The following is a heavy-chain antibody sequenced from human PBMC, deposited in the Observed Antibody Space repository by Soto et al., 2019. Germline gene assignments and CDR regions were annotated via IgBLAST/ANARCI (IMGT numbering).Heavy chain of an antibody. CDR1: GFTFSSYS. CDR3: ARKYYFDY. CDR2: ISSSSTI. V-gene: IGHV3-48*01. Sequence: EVQLVESGGGLVQPGGSLRLSCAASGFTFSSYSMNWVRQAPGKGLEWVSYISSSSTIYYADSVKGRFTISRDNAKNSLYLQMNSLRAEDTAVYYCARKYYFDYWGQGTLVTVSS. J-gene: IGHJ4*02.